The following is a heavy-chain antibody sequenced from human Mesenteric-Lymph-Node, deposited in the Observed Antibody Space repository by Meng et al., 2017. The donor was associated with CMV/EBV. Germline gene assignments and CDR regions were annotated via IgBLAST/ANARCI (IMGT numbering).Heavy chain of an antibody. CDR2: INTNTGNP. CDR1: FPSYA. J-gene: IGHJ5*02. D-gene: IGHD3-10*01. V-gene: IGHV7-4-1*02. CDR3: ARAPFYYGSGSYYPNWFDP. Sequence: FPSYAMTWVRQAPGQGLEWMGWINTNTGNPTYAQGFTGRFVFSLDTSVSTAYLQISSLKAEDTAVYYCARAPFYYGSGSYYPNWFDPWGQGTLVTVSS.